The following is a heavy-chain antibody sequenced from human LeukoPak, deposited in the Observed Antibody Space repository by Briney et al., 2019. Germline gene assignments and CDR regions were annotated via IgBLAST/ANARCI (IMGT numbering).Heavy chain of an antibody. V-gene: IGHV3-48*04. CDR2: ISSSGSTI. D-gene: IGHD6-19*01. Sequence: GGSLRLSCAASGFTFTTYWMSWVRQAPGKGLEWVSYISSSGSTIYYADSVKGRFTISRDNAKNSLYLQMNSLRAEDAAVYYCARGRYRSGSPGYWGQGTLVTVSS. J-gene: IGHJ4*02. CDR3: ARGRYRSGSPGY. CDR1: GFTFTTYW.